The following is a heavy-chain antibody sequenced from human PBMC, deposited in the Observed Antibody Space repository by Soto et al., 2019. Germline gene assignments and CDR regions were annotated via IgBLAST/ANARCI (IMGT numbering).Heavy chain of an antibody. V-gene: IGHV4-59*01. J-gene: IGHJ4*02. CDR3: ARVSDYYDSSGYYRGFDY. CDR2: IYYSGST. CDR1: GVSISSYY. Sequence: SDTLSLTCTVSGVSISSYYWSWIRQPPGKALEWIGYIYYSGSTNYNPALKSRVTISVDTSKNQFSLKLSCGTAADTAVYYCARVSDYYDSSGYYRGFDYWGQGTLVTVSS. D-gene: IGHD3-22*01.